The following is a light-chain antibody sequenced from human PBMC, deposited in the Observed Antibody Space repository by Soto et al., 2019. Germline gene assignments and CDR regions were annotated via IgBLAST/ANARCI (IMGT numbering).Light chain of an antibody. Sequence: TQPPATVSVSAGEGATLSCRASQNVGRNLAWYQQRSGQAPRLLIYGASKRATGVPANFSGSGSGTEFTLTISSLQSEYFAVYYCLQYDKWPPRLTFGGGTTVEIK. CDR3: LQYDKWPPRLT. CDR1: QNVGRN. CDR2: GAS. J-gene: IGKJ4*01. V-gene: IGKV3-15*01.